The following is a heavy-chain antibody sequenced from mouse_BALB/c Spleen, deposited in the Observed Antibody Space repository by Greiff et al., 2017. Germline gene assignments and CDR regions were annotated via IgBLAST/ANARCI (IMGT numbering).Heavy chain of an antibody. D-gene: IGHD2-2*01. CDR3: ARGGYDWYFDV. CDR1: GFNIKDYY. Sequence: EVMLVESGAELVRPGALVKLSCKASGFNIKDYYMHWVKQRPEQGLEWIGWIDPENGNTIYDPKFQGKASITADTSSNTAYLQLSSLTSEDTAVYYCARGGYDWYFDVWGAGTTVTVSS. CDR2: IDPENGNT. V-gene: IGHV14-1*02. J-gene: IGHJ1*01.